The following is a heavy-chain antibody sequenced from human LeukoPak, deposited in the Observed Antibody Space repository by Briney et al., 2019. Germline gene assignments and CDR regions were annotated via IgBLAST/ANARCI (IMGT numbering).Heavy chain of an antibody. Sequence: PGGSLRLSCAASGFTFSTYAMSWVRQAPGKGLEWVSIISGSDGHIYYADSVKGRFAISRDNSKNTLFLQMTSLRAEDTALYYCVRDLDGFWGQGTLVTVSS. V-gene: IGHV3-23*01. CDR1: GFTFSTYA. J-gene: IGHJ4*02. D-gene: IGHD6-25*01. CDR3: VRDLDGF. CDR2: ISGSDGHI.